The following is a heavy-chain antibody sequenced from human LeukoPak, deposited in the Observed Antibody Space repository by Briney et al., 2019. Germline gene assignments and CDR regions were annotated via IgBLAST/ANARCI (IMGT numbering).Heavy chain of an antibody. CDR2: IYYSGST. D-gene: IGHD1-20*01. J-gene: IGHJ2*01. Sequence: SETLSLTCTVSGGSISSYYWSWIRQPPGKGLEWIGYIYYSGSTNYNPSLKSRVTISVDTSKNQFSLKLSSVTAADTAVYYCARDPRYNSGGRYFDLWGRGTLVTVSS. V-gene: IGHV4-59*12. CDR1: GGSISSYY. CDR3: ARDPRYNSGGRYFDL.